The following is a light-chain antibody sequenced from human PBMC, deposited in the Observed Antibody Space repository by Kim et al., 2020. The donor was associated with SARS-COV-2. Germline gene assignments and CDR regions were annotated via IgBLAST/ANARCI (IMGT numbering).Light chain of an antibody. J-gene: IGKJ4*01. CDR3: QQYNNWPPLT. CDR1: QSVSSN. Sequence: SAVERATLSCSASQSVSSNLAWYQHNPGQAPRLLIYGASTRATGIPARFSGSGSGTEFSLTISSLQSEDFAVYNCQQYNNWPPLTFGGGTKVDIK. V-gene: IGKV3-15*01. CDR2: GAS.